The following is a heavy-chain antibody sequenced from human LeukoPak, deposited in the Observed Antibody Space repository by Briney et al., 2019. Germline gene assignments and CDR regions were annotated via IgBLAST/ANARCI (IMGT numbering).Heavy chain of an antibody. V-gene: IGHV1-69*04. CDR1: GGTFSSYA. CDR3: ARDRSNRITLGGVRPDY. CDR2: IIPILGIA. J-gene: IGHJ4*02. Sequence: SVKVSCKASGGTFSSYAISWVRQAPGQGLEWMGRIIPILGIANYAQKFQGRVTITADKSTSTAYMELSSLRSEDTAVYYCARDRSNRITLGGVRPDYWGQGTLVTVSS. D-gene: IGHD3-16*01.